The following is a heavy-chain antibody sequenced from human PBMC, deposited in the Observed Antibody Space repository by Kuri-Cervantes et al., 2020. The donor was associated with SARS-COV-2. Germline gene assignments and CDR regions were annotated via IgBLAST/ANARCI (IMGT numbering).Heavy chain of an antibody. V-gene: IGHV3-48*01. CDR1: GFTFSSYS. CDR2: ISSSSSTR. CDR3: AAMATIGVGLNY. J-gene: IGHJ4*02. D-gene: IGHD5-24*01. Sequence: GESLKISCAASGFTFSSYSMNWVRQAPGKGLEWVSYISSSSSTRYYADSVKGRFTISRDNPKNSLYLQMNILRAEDTAVYYCAAMATIGVGLNYWGQGTLVPVSS.